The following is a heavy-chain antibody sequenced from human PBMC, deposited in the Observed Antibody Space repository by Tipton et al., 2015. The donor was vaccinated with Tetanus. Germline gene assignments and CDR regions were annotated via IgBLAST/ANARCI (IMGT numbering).Heavy chain of an antibody. CDR2: INHSGST. V-gene: IGHV4-34*01. CDR3: ARLASGWYGIDY. J-gene: IGHJ4*02. CDR1: GGSFSGYY. Sequence: LRLSCAVYGGSFSGYYWSWIRQPPGKGLEWIGEINHSGSTNYNPSLKSRVTISVDTSKNQFSLKLSSVTAADTAVYYCARLASGWYGIDYWGQGTLVTVSS. D-gene: IGHD6-19*01.